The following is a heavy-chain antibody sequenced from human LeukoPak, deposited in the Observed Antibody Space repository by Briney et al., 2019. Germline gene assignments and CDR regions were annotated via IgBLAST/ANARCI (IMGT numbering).Heavy chain of an antibody. Sequence: ASVKVSCKASGYTFTSYGISWVRQAPGQGLEWMGWISGYNGNTNYAQNLQGRVTMTTDTSTSTVYMELSRLRSDDTAVYYCARPGIVRIAAAGMAWGQGTLVTVSS. CDR2: ISGYNGNT. D-gene: IGHD6-13*01. CDR3: ARPGIVRIAAAGMA. CDR1: GYTFTSYG. V-gene: IGHV1-18*01. J-gene: IGHJ5*02.